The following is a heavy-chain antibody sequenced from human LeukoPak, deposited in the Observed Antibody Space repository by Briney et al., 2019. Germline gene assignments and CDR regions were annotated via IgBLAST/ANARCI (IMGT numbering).Heavy chain of an antibody. CDR2: INTNTGNP. CDR1: GYTFTSYA. Sequence: ASVKVSCKASGYTFTSYAMNWVRQAPGQGLEWMGWINTNTGNPTYAQGFTGRFVFSLDTSVSTAYLQISSLKAEDTAVYYCARGLRYFDWLSPSALDIWGQGTMVTVSS. J-gene: IGHJ3*02. CDR3: ARGLRYFDWLSPSALDI. V-gene: IGHV7-4-1*02. D-gene: IGHD3-9*01.